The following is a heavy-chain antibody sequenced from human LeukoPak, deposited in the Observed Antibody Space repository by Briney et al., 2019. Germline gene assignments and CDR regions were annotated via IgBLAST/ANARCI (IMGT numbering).Heavy chain of an antibody. CDR1: GFTFSEYA. D-gene: IGHD1-1*01. CDR3: ARDVHYTSSKPGWPFDV. V-gene: IGHV3-30*15. J-gene: IGHJ3*01. CDR2: ISSDGSDK. Sequence: GRSLRLSCIASGFTFSEYAMHWVRQAPGSGPEWVAFISSDGSDKYYADSVKGRFTISRDNSKSTLYLQMSSLRPDDTAVFSCARDVHYTSSKPGWPFDVWGQGTVDTVSS.